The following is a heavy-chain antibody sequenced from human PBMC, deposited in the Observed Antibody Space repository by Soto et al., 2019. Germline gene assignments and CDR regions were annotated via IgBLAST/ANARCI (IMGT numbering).Heavy chain of an antibody. V-gene: IGHV4-59*08. Sequence: SETLSLTCTISGGSISGFYWGWIRQPPGKGLELIGNIYYSGSTNYNPSLKSRVTISVDTSKNEFSLKLSSVTAADTAVYYCTRPHYNGYDTSGYYFDYWGQGTLVTVSS. J-gene: IGHJ4*02. D-gene: IGHD3-22*01. CDR1: GGSISGFY. CDR2: IYYSGST. CDR3: TRPHYNGYDTSGYYFDY.